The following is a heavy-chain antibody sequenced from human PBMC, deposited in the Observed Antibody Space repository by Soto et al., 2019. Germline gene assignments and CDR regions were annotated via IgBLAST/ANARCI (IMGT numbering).Heavy chain of an antibody. Sequence: PGGSLILSCEASGFSFRSYAMNWVRQAPGKGLEWVSSITNSGSFVYYADSVKGRFTISRDNANDSLFLQLNRLRAEDTAIYFCAREDYSSSKAFDIWGQGTTVTVSS. J-gene: IGHJ3*02. D-gene: IGHD6-6*01. CDR1: GFSFRSYA. CDR3: AREDYSSSKAFDI. V-gene: IGHV3-21*01. CDR2: ITNSGSFV.